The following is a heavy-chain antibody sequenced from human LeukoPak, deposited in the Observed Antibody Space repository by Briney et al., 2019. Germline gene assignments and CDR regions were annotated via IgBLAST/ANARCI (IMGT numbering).Heavy chain of an antibody. CDR3: ARVAHCSSTSCYSGLYYFDY. J-gene: IGHJ4*02. CDR2: IIPIFGIA. V-gene: IGHV1-69*04. CDR1: GGTFSSYA. Sequence: ASVKVSCKASGGTFSSYAISWVRQAPGQGLEWMGRIIPIFGIANYAQKFQGRVTITADKSTSTAYMELSSLRSEDTAVHYCARVAHCSSTSCYSGLYYFDYWGQGTLVTVSS. D-gene: IGHD2-2*02.